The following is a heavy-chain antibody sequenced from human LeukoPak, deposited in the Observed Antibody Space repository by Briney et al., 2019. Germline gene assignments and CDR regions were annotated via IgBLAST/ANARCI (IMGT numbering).Heavy chain of an antibody. CDR1: GFTFTNAW. CDR3: TTGAYDILTGYYHWYFDL. D-gene: IGHD3-9*01. Sequence: PGGSLRLSCAASGFTFTNAWMSWVRQAPGRGLEWGCRIKSKTDGGTTEYAAPVKARFTVSRDDSKNTLYLQMNSLKTEDTAVYYCTTGAYDILTGYYHWYFDLWGRGTLVTVSS. V-gene: IGHV3-15*01. J-gene: IGHJ2*01. CDR2: IKSKTDGGTT.